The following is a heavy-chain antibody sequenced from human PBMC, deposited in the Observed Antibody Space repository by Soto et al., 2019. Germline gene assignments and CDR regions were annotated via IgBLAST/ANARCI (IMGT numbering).Heavy chain of an antibody. D-gene: IGHD2-21*02. Sequence: SETLSLTCTVSGGSISSGGYYWSWVRQHPGKGLEWIGYIYYSGSTYYNPSLKSRVTISVDTSKNQFSLKLSSVTAADTAVYYCARDGLGGNSPGMDVWGQGTTVTVSS. V-gene: IGHV4-31*03. CDR2: IYYSGST. J-gene: IGHJ6*02. CDR3: ARDGLGGNSPGMDV. CDR1: GGSISSGGYY.